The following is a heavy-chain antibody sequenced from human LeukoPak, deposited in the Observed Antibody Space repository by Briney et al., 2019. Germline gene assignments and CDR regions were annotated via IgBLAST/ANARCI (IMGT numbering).Heavy chain of an antibody. D-gene: IGHD2-2*01. V-gene: IGHV4-34*01. CDR2: INHSGST. Sequence: SETLSLTCAVYGGSFSGYYWSWIRQPPGKGLEWIGEINHSGSTNYNPSLKSRVTISVDTSKNQFSLKLSSVTAADTAVYYCARDNLYSYCSSTSCQYYFDYWGQGTLVTVSS. J-gene: IGHJ4*02. CDR1: GGSFSGYY. CDR3: ARDNLYSYCSSTSCQYYFDY.